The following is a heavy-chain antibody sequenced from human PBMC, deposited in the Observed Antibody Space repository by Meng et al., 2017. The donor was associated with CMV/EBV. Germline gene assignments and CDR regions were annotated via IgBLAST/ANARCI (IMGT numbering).Heavy chain of an antibody. CDR2: ISGSGSTI. CDR1: GFTFSSYE. D-gene: IGHD2-2*01. Sequence: GESLKISCAASGFTFSSYEMNWVRQAPGKGLEWVSYISGSGSTIYYADSVKGRFTISRDNAKNSLYLQMNSLRAEDTAVYYCAISKCSTSCRYFDYWGQGTLVTVSS. J-gene: IGHJ4*02. CDR3: AISKCSTSCRYFDY. V-gene: IGHV3-48*03.